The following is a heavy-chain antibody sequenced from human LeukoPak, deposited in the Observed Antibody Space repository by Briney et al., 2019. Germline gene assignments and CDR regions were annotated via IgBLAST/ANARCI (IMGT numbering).Heavy chain of an antibody. Sequence: PSETLSLTCTVSGGSISDYYWSWIRQPPGKGLEWIGYIYYSGSTNYNPSLKSRVTISVDTSKNQFSLKLSSVTAADTAVYYCARVAAYYYDSSGYKVSYYYYGMDVWGQGTTVTVSS. CDR1: GGSISDYY. J-gene: IGHJ6*02. CDR3: ARVAAYYYDSSGYKVSYYYYGMDV. CDR2: IYYSGST. V-gene: IGHV4-59*01. D-gene: IGHD3-22*01.